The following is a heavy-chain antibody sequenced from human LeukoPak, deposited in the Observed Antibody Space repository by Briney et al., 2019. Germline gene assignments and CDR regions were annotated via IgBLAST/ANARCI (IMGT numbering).Heavy chain of an antibody. V-gene: IGHV4-59*12. D-gene: IGHD3-22*01. Sequence: PSETLSLTCTVSGGSISSYYWSWIRQPPGKGLEWIGYIYYSGSTNYNPSPKSRVTISVDKSKNQFSLKLTSVTAADTAVYYCARDSRMHYYDSSGYLPFDYWGQGTLVIVSS. CDR1: GGSISSYY. CDR3: ARDSRMHYYDSSGYLPFDY. J-gene: IGHJ4*02. CDR2: IYYSGST.